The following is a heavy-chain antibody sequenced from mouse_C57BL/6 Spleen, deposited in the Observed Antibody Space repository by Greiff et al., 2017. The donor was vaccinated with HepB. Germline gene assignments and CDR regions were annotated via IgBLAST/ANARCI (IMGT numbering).Heavy chain of an antibody. CDR3: ARRGLPRYDGAMDY. CDR2: IYPGSGST. J-gene: IGHJ4*01. D-gene: IGHD2-12*01. V-gene: IGHV1-55*01. CDR1: GYTFTSYW. Sequence: QVQLQQPGAELVKPGASVKMSCKASGYTFTSYWITWVKQRPGQGLEWIGDIYPGSGSTNYNEKFKSKATLTVDTSSSTAYMQLSSLTSEDSAVYYCARRGLPRYDGAMDYWGQGTSVTVSS.